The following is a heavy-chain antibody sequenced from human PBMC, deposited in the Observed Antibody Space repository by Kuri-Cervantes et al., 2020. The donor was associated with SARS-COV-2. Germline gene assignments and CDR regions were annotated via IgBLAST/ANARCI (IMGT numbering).Heavy chain of an antibody. CDR1: GGTFSSYT. Sequence: SVKVSCKASGGTFSSYTISWVRQAPGQGLEWMGRIIPILGIANYAQKFQGRVTITADKSTSTAYMELRSLRSDDTAVYYCARDLAARGDYYYYGMDVWGQGTTVTVSS. D-gene: IGHD6-6*01. J-gene: IGHJ6*02. CDR2: IIPILGIA. V-gene: IGHV1-69*04. CDR3: ARDLAARGDYYYYGMDV.